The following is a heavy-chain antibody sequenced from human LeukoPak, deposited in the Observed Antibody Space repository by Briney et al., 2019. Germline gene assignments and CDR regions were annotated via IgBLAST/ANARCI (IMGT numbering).Heavy chain of an antibody. V-gene: IGHV3-23*01. D-gene: IGHD3-10*01. CDR3: ARVVSYYGSSYRLLDL. CDR1: GFSFSNLA. J-gene: IGHJ2*01. CDR2: ISDSGGTT. Sequence: GGSLRLSCVASGFSFSNLAMGWARQAPGKGLEWVSVISDSGGTTYYADSVKGRFTISRDNSKNTMYLQMDSLRAEDTAVYYCARVVSYYGSSYRLLDLWGRGTLVTVSS.